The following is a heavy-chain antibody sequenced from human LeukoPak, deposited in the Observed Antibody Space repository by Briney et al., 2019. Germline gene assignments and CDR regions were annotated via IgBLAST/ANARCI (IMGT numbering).Heavy chain of an antibody. Sequence: GGSLRLSCAASGFTFSSYSMNWVRQAPGKGLEWVSSISSSSSYIYYADSVRGRFTISRDNAKNSLYLQMNSLRAEDTAVYYCARGGYYYDSSVFDPWGQGTLVTVSS. J-gene: IGHJ5*02. D-gene: IGHD3-22*01. CDR1: GFTFSSYS. V-gene: IGHV3-21*01. CDR3: ARGGYYYDSSVFDP. CDR2: ISSSSSYI.